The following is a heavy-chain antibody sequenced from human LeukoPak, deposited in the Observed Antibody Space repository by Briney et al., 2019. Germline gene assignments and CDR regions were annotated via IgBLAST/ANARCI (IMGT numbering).Heavy chain of an antibody. CDR3: ARSGSSWYSRFDP. D-gene: IGHD6-13*01. J-gene: IGHJ5*02. V-gene: IGHV1-69*05. CDR2: IIPIFGTA. CDR1: GGTFSSYA. Sequence: SVKVSCKASGGTFSSYAISWVRQAPGQGLEWMGGIIPIFGTANYPQKFQGRVTINKEESTSTAYMELSSLRSEDTAVYYCARSGSSWYSRFDPWGQGTLVTVSS.